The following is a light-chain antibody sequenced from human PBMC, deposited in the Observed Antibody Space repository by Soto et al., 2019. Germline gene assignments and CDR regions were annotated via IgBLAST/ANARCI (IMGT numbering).Light chain of an antibody. CDR3: QQHMNWPLT. CDR1: QSVSCN. V-gene: IGKV3-15*01. J-gene: IGKJ4*01. CDR2: GAS. Sequence: EIVMTQSPATPSVSPGERATLSCRASQSVSCNLAWYQQKPGQAPRLLIYGASTRATVIPARVRGRGSGTEFTVTIICLKTEDFAFYNCQQHMNWPLTFGRRTQVEIE.